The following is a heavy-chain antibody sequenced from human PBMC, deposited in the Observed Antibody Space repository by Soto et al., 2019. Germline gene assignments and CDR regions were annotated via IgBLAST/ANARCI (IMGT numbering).Heavy chain of an antibody. D-gene: IGHD3-16*02. CDR2: ISYDGSNK. Sequence: SLILSWAASGFTFSSYGMHWVRQAPGKGLEWVAVISYDGSNKYYADSVKGRFTISRDNSKNTLYLQMNSLRAEDTAVYYCAKDQIKEVSGMQTRYYYIGMDVWGQRTTDSV. V-gene: IGHV3-30*18. J-gene: IGHJ6*02. CDR3: AKDQIKEVSGMQTRYYYIGMDV. CDR1: GFTFSSYG.